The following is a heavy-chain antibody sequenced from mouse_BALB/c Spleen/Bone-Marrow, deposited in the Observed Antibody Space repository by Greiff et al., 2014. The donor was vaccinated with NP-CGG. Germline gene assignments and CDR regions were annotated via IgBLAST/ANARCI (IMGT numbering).Heavy chain of an antibody. V-gene: IGHV1-74*01. J-gene: IGHJ4*01. D-gene: IGHD2-3*01. Sequence: LQQSGAELVKPGAPVKLSCKASGYTFTSYWMNWVKQRPGRGLEWIGRIDPSDSETHYNQKFKDKATPTVDKSSSTAYIQLSSLTSEDSAVYYCARALGDGYYYAMDYWGQGTSVTVSS. CDR2: IDPSDSET. CDR1: GYTFTSYW. CDR3: ARALGDGYYYAMDY.